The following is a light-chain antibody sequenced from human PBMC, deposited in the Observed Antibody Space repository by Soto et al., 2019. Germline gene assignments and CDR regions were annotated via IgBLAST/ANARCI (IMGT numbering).Light chain of an antibody. Sequence: DIQITQSPSSLSAYAGHRVKITFCSSQSISSYLNWYQQKPGKAPKLLIYAASSLQSGVPSRFSGSGSGTDFTLTISSLQTEDFATYYCKQSYSTPFTFGPGTKVDIK. CDR1: QSISSY. V-gene: IGKV1-39*01. J-gene: IGKJ3*01. CDR2: AAS. CDR3: KQSYSTPFT.